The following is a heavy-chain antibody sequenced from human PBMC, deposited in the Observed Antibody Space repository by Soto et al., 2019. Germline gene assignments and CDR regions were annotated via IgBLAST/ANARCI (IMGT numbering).Heavy chain of an antibody. CDR2: ISSSSSYI. V-gene: IGHV3-21*01. D-gene: IGHD3-10*01. J-gene: IGHJ6*02. CDR1: GFTFSSYS. CDR3: AREQYYGSGNYYKTYYYYGMDG. Sequence: EVQLVESGGGLVKPGGSLRLSCAASGFTFSSYSMNWVRQAPGKGLEWVSSISSSSSYIYYADSVKGRFTISRDNANNSLYLQMNSLRAEDTAVYYCAREQYYGSGNYYKTYYYYGMDGGGQGTTVTVSS.